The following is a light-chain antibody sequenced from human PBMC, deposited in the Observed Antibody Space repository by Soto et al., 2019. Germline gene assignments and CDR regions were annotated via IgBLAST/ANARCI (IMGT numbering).Light chain of an antibody. CDR2: EVN. Sequence: LTQPASVSGSPGQSVTISCTGPRSDIGDSNFISWYQHSPGKAPRLLIYEVNNRPSGVSKRFSGSKAGNTASLTISGLLDNDEADYFCASFRSGTILVFGSGTKVTVL. J-gene: IGLJ1*01. CDR3: ASFRSGTILV. V-gene: IGLV2-14*01. CDR1: RSDIGDSNF.